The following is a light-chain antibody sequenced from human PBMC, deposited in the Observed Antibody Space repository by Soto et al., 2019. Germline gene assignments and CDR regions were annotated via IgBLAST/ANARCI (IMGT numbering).Light chain of an antibody. CDR1: SSDVGGYND. CDR3: SSYGGSNTVV. CDR2: EVS. Sequence: QSALTQPPSASGSPGQSVTISCTGSSSDVGGYNDVSWYQQHPGKAPKLMIYEVSKRPSGVPDRLSGSKSGNTASLTVSGLQAEDEAAYYCSSYGGSNTVVFGGGTKVTVL. V-gene: IGLV2-8*01. J-gene: IGLJ2*01.